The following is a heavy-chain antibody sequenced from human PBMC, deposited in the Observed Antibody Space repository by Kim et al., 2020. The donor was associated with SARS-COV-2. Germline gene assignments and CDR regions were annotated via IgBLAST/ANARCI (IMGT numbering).Heavy chain of an antibody. J-gene: IGHJ6*02. Sequence: SETLSLICAVYGGSFSGYYWSWIRQPPGKGLEWIGEINHSGSTNYNPSLKSRVTISVDTSKNQFSLKLSSVTAADTAVYYCARGRIVVVPAASYYYYYSMDVWGQGTTVTVSS. CDR1: GGSFSGYY. V-gene: IGHV4-34*01. CDR2: INHSGST. CDR3: ARGRIVVVPAASYYYYYSMDV. D-gene: IGHD2-2*01.